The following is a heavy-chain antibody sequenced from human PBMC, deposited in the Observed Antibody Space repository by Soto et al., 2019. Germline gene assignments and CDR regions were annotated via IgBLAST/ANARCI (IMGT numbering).Heavy chain of an antibody. V-gene: IGHV4-31*03. CDR1: GGSISSGGYY. D-gene: IGHD3-3*01. CDR3: ARALIGITICGGVIIPYFDY. Sequence: SETLSLTCTVSGGSISSGGYYWSWIRQHPGKGLEWIGYIYYSGSTYYNPSLKSRVTISVDTSKNQFSLKLSSVTAADTAVYYSARALIGITICGGVIIPYFDYWGQGTLVTFSS. J-gene: IGHJ4*02. CDR2: IYYSGST.